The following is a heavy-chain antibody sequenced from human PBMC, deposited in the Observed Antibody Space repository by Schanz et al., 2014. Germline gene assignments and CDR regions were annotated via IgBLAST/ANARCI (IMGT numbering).Heavy chain of an antibody. CDR2: ISWNSGSI. CDR3: AKDGLMVQGVIWERYFDS. V-gene: IGHV3-9*01. CDR1: EFSFSSFG. D-gene: IGHD3-10*01. J-gene: IGHJ4*02. Sequence: EVQLVESGGGLVQPRGSLRLSCAASEFSFSSFGMLWVRQAPGKGLEWVSSISWNSGSIDYADSVKGRFTISRDNAKNSLSLQMNSLRAEDTALYYCAKDGLMVQGVIWERYFDSWGQGTLVTVSS.